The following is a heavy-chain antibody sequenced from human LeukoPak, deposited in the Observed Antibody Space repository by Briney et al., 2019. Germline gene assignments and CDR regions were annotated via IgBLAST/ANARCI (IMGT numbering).Heavy chain of an antibody. V-gene: IGHV1-69*13. CDR1: GGTFSSYA. D-gene: IGHD3-3*01. CDR2: IVPIFGTA. Sequence: SVKVSCKASGGTFSSYAISWVRQAPGQGLEWMGGIVPIFGTANYAQKFQGRVTITADESTSTAYMELSSLRSEDTAVYYCARLTWALSGYYTGIDDDYWGQGTLVTVSS. J-gene: IGHJ4*02. CDR3: ARLTWALSGYYTGIDDDY.